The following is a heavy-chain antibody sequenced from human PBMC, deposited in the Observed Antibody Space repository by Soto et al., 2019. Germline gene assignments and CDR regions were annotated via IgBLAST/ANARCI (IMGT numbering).Heavy chain of an antibody. CDR3: ARDATVTHRALPDAFDI. Sequence: QVQLQESGPGLVKPSQTLSLTCTVSGGSISSGGYYWSWIRQHPGKGLEWIGYIYYSGSTYYNPSLKSRVTISVDTSKNQFSLKLSSVTAADTAVYYCARDATVTHRALPDAFDIWGQGTMVTVSS. D-gene: IGHD4-17*01. CDR2: IYYSGST. J-gene: IGHJ3*02. CDR1: GGSISSGGYY. V-gene: IGHV4-31*03.